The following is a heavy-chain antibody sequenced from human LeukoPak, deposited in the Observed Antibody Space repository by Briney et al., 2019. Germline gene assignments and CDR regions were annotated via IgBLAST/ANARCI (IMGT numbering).Heavy chain of an antibody. J-gene: IGHJ4*02. CDR1: RFTFSSYW. Sequence: GGSLRLSCAASRFTFSSYWMNWVRQAPGKGLEWVANIREDGTEIYYMDSVKGRFTISRDNAKNSLYLQMNSLRAEDTAVYYCARGVYSIDYWGQGTLVTVSS. CDR2: IREDGTEI. CDR3: ARGVYSIDY. D-gene: IGHD2-15*01. V-gene: IGHV3-7*01.